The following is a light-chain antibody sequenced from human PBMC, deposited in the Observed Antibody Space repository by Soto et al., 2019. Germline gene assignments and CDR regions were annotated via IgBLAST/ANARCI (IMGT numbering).Light chain of an antibody. J-gene: IGLJ1*01. Sequence: QSALTQPASVSGSPGQSITXSCTGTSSDVXAYNFVSWYQQHPGKVPKLMIFDVSSRPSGVSDRFSGSKSGNTASLTISGLQAEDEGDYYCSSYXSSSTHVFGSGTKLTVL. CDR2: DVS. V-gene: IGLV2-14*03. CDR3: SSYXSSSTHV. CDR1: SSDVXAYNF.